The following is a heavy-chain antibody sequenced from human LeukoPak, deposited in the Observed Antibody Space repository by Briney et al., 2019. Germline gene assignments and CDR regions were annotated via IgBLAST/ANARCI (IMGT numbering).Heavy chain of an antibody. CDR3: ARLLPPGGSYSYYYYYMDV. CDR2: IYTSGST. D-gene: IGHD1-26*01. V-gene: IGHV4-4*09. J-gene: IGHJ6*03. CDR1: VDSRSYY. Sequence: SETLSLTCTVSVDSRSYYWSWNRQPPGTGLEWIGSIYTSGSTNYKPSLKSRVTISVDTSKNQFSQKLTSVTAADTAVYYCARLLPPGGSYSYYYYYMDVWGKGTTVTVSS.